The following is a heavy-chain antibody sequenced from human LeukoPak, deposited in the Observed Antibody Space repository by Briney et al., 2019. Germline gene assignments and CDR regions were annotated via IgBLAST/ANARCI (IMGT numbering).Heavy chain of an antibody. CDR3: ARQYGSSFDY. CDR2: IYTSGST. J-gene: IGHJ4*02. Sequence: SETLSLTCTVSGGSVSSGNYYWTWIRQPAGKGLEWIGRIYTSGSTNYNPSLKSRVTISIDASKNQFSLKLSSVTAADTAVYYCARQYGSSFDYWGQGTLVTVSS. CDR1: GGSVSSGNYY. D-gene: IGHD6-13*01. V-gene: IGHV4-61*02.